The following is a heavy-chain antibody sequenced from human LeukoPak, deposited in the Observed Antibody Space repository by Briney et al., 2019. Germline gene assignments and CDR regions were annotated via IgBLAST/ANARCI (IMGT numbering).Heavy chain of an antibody. Sequence: SETLSLTCTVSGGSISNYYWSWIRQPAGKGLEWIARVFASGSPHHNPSLESRVTMSLDASKNQFSLKVSSVTAADTAVYYCARSRDPDSSGLFDYWGQGTLVTVSS. D-gene: IGHD3-22*01. CDR1: GGSISNYY. CDR2: VFASGSP. J-gene: IGHJ4*02. CDR3: ARSRDPDSSGLFDY. V-gene: IGHV4-4*07.